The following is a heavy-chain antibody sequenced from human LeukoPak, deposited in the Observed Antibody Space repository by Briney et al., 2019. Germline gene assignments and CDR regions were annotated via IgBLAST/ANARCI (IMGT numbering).Heavy chain of an antibody. D-gene: IGHD6-13*01. CDR3: ARDQSAGYSSSGSSSWGRLGD. CDR1: GFTFSSFA. Sequence: GGSLRLSCAASGFTFSSFAFHRVRQAPGKGLEWVAVISHDGSDTFYADSVKGRFTISRDNSKNTLYLQMSSLRAEDTAVYFCARDQSAGYSSSGSSSWGRLGDWGQGTLVTVSS. J-gene: IGHJ4*02. CDR2: ISHDGSDT. V-gene: IGHV3-30-3*01.